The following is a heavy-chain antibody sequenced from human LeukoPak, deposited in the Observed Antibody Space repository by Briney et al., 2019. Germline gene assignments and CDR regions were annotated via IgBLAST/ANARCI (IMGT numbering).Heavy chain of an antibody. V-gene: IGHV3-74*01. Sequence: GGSLRLSCAASGFTFSSYWMYWVRQAPGKGLVWVSRINSDGSSTSYADSVKGRFTISRDNAKNTLYLQMNSLRAEDTAVYYCARDYSTTWYNWFEPWGQGTLVTASS. CDR2: INSDGSST. CDR3: ARDYSTTWYNWFEP. J-gene: IGHJ5*02. CDR1: GFTFSSYW. D-gene: IGHD2/OR15-2a*01.